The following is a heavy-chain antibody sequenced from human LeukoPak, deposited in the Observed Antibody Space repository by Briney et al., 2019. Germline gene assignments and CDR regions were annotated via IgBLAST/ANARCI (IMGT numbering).Heavy chain of an antibody. Sequence: SGGSLRLSCAASGFTFHNYAMSWVRQAPGKGLEWVLAISSSGDITFYADSVRGRFTISRDNSRYTLYLQMNSLRAEDAAMYYFAKDRPNYHESNGHYYRRNGDSWGQGTLVTVSS. CDR3: AKDRPNYHESNGHYYRRNGDS. CDR1: GFTFHNYA. V-gene: IGHV3-23*01. D-gene: IGHD3-22*01. J-gene: IGHJ5*01. CDR2: ISSSGDIT.